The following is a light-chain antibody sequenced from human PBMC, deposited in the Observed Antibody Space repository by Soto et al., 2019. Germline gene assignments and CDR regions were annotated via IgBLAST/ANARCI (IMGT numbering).Light chain of an antibody. CDR1: SSDVGGYNY. CDR3: NSYTTSNTRQIV. J-gene: IGLJ1*01. V-gene: IGLV2-14*01. CDR2: DVS. Sequence: QSALTQPASVSGSPGQSITISCTGNSSDVGGYNYVSWYQQHPGKAPKFMIYDVSNRPSGVSTRFSGSKSGNTASLTISGLQAEDEADYYCNSYTTSNTRQIVFGTGTKVTVL.